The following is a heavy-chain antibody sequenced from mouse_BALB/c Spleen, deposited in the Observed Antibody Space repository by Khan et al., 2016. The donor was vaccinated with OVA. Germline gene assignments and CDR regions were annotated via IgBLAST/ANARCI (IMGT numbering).Heavy chain of an antibody. CDR2: IWAGGST. CDR1: GFSLTSYG. D-gene: IGHD1-3*01. Sequence: QVQLKQSGPGLVAPSQSLSITCTVSGFSLTSYGVHWVRQPPGKGLEWLGVIWAGGSTNYNSDLISRLSISKDNSQRQVFLKMNSLQTDDTAMDCCARLVDIWGQGTTLTVYS. J-gene: IGHJ2*01. V-gene: IGHV2-9*02. CDR3: ARLVDI.